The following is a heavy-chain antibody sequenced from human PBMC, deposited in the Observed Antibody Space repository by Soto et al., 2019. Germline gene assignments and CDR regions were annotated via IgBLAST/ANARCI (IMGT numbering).Heavy chain of an antibody. Sequence: PGGSLRLSCAASGLTFRSYAMSWVRQPQGKGLKWVSAISGSGGSTYYADSVKGRFTISRDNSKNSLYLQMNSLRAEDTAVYYCANYGDYVEGYYYYYMDVWGKGTTVTVSS. J-gene: IGHJ6*03. CDR2: ISGSGGST. CDR1: GLTFRSYA. V-gene: IGHV3-23*01. D-gene: IGHD4-17*01. CDR3: ANYGDYVEGYYYYYMDV.